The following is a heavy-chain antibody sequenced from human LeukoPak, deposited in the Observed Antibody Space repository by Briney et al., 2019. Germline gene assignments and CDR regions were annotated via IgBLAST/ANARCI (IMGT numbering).Heavy chain of an antibody. CDR1: GYTFTSYA. Sequence: ASVKVSCKASGYTFTSYAMNWVRQAPGQGLELMGWISTNTGNPTYAQGFTGRFVFSLDTSVSTAYLQISSLKAEDTAVYYCARDYTLTLGTTTYFQHWGQGTLVTVSS. CDR3: ARDYTLTLGTTTYFQH. J-gene: IGHJ1*01. CDR2: ISTNTGNP. V-gene: IGHV7-4-1*02. D-gene: IGHD1-7*01.